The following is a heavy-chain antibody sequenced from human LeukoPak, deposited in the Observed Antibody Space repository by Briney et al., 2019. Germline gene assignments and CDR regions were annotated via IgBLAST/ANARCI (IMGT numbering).Heavy chain of an antibody. Sequence: PSQTLSLTCTDSGGSISSGSYYWSWIRQPAGKGLEWIGRIYTSGSTNYNPSLKSRVTISVDTSKNQFSLKLSSVTAADTAVYYCAVEGGSGSYPWGQGTLVTVSS. V-gene: IGHV4-61*02. D-gene: IGHD3-10*01. J-gene: IGHJ5*02. CDR2: IYTSGST. CDR1: GGSISSGSYY. CDR3: AVEGGSGSYP.